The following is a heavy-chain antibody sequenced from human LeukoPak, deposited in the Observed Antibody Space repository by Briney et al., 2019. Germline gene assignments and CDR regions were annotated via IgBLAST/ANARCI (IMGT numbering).Heavy chain of an antibody. CDR3: ARDSGYGDYDDYFDY. CDR1: GGSISSHY. Sequence: PSETLSLTCTVSGGSISSHYWSWIRQPAGKGLEWIGRIYTSGSTNYNPSLKSRVTMSVDTSKNQFSLKLSSVTAADTAVYYCARDSGYGDYDDYFDYWGQGTLVTVSS. J-gene: IGHJ4*02. CDR2: IYTSGST. D-gene: IGHD4-17*01. V-gene: IGHV4-4*07.